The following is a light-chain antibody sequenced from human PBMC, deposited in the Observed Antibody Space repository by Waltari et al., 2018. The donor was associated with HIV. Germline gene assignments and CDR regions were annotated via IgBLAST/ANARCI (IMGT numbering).Light chain of an antibody. CDR1: PSISTY. CDR3: QQSYSVSPT. Sequence: DIQMTQSPSSLSASIGDRVAIPCRASPSISTYLNWYQQKPGKAPKLLIYAASNLQSGVPSRFSGSGSGTDFTLTVVSLQPEDFAAYYCQQSYSVSPTFGGGTKVEIK. V-gene: IGKV1-39*01. J-gene: IGKJ4*01. CDR2: AAS.